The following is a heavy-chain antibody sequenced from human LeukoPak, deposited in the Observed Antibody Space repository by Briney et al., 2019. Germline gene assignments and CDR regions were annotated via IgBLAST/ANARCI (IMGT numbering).Heavy chain of an antibody. D-gene: IGHD2-15*01. CDR3: ARGDVVVVAAPLLDY. Sequence: PGGPLRLSCAASGFTFSSYAMLWVRQAPGKGLEGVAVISYDGSNKYYADSVKGRFTISRDNSKNTLYLQMNSLRAEDTAVYYCARGDVVVVAAPLLDYWGQGTLVTVSS. CDR1: GFTFSSYA. J-gene: IGHJ4*02. CDR2: ISYDGSNK. V-gene: IGHV3-30-3*01.